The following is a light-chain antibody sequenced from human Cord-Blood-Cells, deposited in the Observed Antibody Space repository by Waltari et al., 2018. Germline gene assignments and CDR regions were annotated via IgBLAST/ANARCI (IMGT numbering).Light chain of an antibody. CDR1: QSISSY. J-gene: IGKJ3*01. V-gene: IGKV1-39*01. Sequence: DFQMTHSPSSLSASVGDRVTITCRASQSISSYLNCYQQKPGKAPQLLIYAASSLQSGVPSRFSGSGSGTDFTLTISSLQPEDFATYYCQQSYSTPFTFGPGTKVDIK. CDR3: QQSYSTPFT. CDR2: AAS.